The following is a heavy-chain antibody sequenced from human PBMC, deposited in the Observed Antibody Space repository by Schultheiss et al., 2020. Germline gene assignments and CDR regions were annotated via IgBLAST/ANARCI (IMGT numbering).Heavy chain of an antibody. J-gene: IGHJ4*02. Sequence: ASVKVSCKASGYTFTSYGISWVRQAPGQGLEWMEWINPNSGGTNYAQKFQGRVTMTRDTSISTAYMELSRLRSDDSAVYYCAREDPARLWNDYWGQGTLVTVSS. CDR1: GYTFTSYG. CDR2: INPNSGGT. CDR3: AREDPARLWNDY. V-gene: IGHV1-2*02. D-gene: IGHD6-6*01.